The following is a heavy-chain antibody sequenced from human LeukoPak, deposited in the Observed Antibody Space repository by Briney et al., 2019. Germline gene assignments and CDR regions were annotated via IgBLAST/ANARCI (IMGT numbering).Heavy chain of an antibody. D-gene: IGHD2-15*01. CDR3: ARDDLGYCSGGSCLPDY. V-gene: IGHV3-23*01. CDR1: GFTFNSYA. J-gene: IGHJ4*02. CDR2: ISGSGGST. Sequence: GGSLRLSCAASGFTFNSYAMSWVRQAPGKGLEWVSAISGSGGSTYYADSVKGRFTISRDNSKNTLYLQMNSLRAEDTAVYYCARDDLGYCSGGSCLPDYWGQGTLVTVSS.